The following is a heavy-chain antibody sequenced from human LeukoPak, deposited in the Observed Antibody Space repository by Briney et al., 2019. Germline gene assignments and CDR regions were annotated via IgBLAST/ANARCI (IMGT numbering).Heavy chain of an antibody. CDR1: GYTFSSYS. CDR3: VRLRRNSDTSGFNYYYDF. J-gene: IGHJ4*02. Sequence: GGSLRLSCVASGYTFSSYSINWVRHAPGKGLEWVSSISVRSNYIYYADSVRGRFSIPRDDARDSLYLQMNSLRAEDTAVYFCVRLRRNSDTSGFNYYYDFWGQGTLVTVSS. V-gene: IGHV3-21*01. CDR2: ISVRSNYI. D-gene: IGHD3-22*01.